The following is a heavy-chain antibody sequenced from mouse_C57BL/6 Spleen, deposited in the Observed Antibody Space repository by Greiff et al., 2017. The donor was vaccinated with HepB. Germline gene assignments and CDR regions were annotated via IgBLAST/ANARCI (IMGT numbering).Heavy chain of an antibody. CDR3: ARATTVVAGAMDY. Sequence: EVQLQESGGGLVQPGGSLKLSCAASGIDFSRYWMSWVRRAPGKGLEWIGEINPYSSTINYAPSLKDKFIISRDNAKNTLYLQMSKVRSEDTALYYCARATTVVAGAMDYWGQGTSVTVSS. D-gene: IGHD1-1*01. CDR2: INPYSSTI. CDR1: GIDFSRYW. J-gene: IGHJ4*01. V-gene: IGHV4-1*01.